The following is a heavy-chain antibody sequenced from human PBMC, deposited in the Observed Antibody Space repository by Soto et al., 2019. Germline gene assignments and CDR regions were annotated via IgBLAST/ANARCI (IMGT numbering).Heavy chain of an antibody. CDR3: ARDRPSGSYGF. CDR2: VHHTGKT. D-gene: IGHD3-16*01. V-gene: IGHV4-38-2*02. J-gene: IGHJ4*02. CDR1: GYSISSGFY. Sequence: SETLSLTCAVSGYSISSGFYWGWIRQPPGKGLEWIGNVHHTGKTDYTPSLKSRVTISLDTSTNHFSLKLTSVTAADTAVYYCARDRPSGSYGFWGQGTLVTVSS.